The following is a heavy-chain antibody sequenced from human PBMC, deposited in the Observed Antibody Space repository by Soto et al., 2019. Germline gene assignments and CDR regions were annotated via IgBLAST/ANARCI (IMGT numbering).Heavy chain of an antibody. V-gene: IGHV1-8*01. Sequence: VKVSCKASGYTFTSYDINWVRQATGQGLEWMGWMNPNSGNTGYAQKFQGRVTMTRNTSISTAYMELSSLRSEDTAVYYCARLHGYCISSSCHGHYAMDVWGQGTTVTSP. J-gene: IGHJ6*02. CDR2: MNPNSGNT. CDR1: GYTFTSYD. D-gene: IGHD2-2*01. CDR3: ARLHGYCISSSCHGHYAMDV.